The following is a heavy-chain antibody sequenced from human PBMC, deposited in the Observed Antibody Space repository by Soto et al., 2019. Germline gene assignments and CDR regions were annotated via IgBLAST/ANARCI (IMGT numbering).Heavy chain of an antibody. CDR2: INPNSGGT. Sequence: ASVKVSCKASGYTFTGYYMHWLRQSPGQGLEWMGWINPNSGGTNYAQKFQGWVTMTRDTSISTAYMELSRLRSDDTAVYYCARDESSGWYSNAFDIWGQGTMVTVSS. J-gene: IGHJ3*02. D-gene: IGHD6-19*01. CDR1: GYTFTGYY. V-gene: IGHV1-2*04. CDR3: ARDESSGWYSNAFDI.